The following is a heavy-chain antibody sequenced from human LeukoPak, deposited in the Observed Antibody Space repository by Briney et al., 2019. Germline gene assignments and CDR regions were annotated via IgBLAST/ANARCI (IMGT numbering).Heavy chain of an antibody. CDR2: INHSGST. J-gene: IGHJ5*02. Sequence: SETLSLTCAVYGGSSSGYYWSWIRQPPGKGLEWIGEINHSGSTNYNPSLKSRVTISVDTSKNQFSLKLSSVTAADTAVYYCARGCDYDFWSGYYKGGWFYPGGQGTLVTVSS. D-gene: IGHD3-3*01. CDR3: ARGCDYDFWSGYYKGGWFYP. CDR1: GGSSSGYY. V-gene: IGHV4-34*01.